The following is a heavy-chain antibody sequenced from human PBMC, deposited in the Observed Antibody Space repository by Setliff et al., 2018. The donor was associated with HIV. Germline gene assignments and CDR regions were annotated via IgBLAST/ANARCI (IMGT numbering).Heavy chain of an antibody. CDR2: ISGSGGST. CDR1: GFTFNSYA. Sequence: GESLTISCAASGFTFNSYAMSWVRQAPGKGLEWVSSISGSGGSTYYADSVKGRFTISRDNSKNTLYLQMNSLRAEDTAVYYCAKDPIFGVVTYYYYYMDVWGKGTTVTVSS. CDR3: AKDPIFGVVTYYYYYMDV. J-gene: IGHJ6*03. V-gene: IGHV3-23*01. D-gene: IGHD3-3*01.